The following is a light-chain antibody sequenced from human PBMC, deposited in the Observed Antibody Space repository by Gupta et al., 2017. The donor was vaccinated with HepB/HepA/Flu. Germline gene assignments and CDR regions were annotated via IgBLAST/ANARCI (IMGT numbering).Light chain of an antibody. CDR1: QSVLYSPNNKNY. CDR3: QQYESNIPIS. CDR2: WAS. J-gene: IGKJ4*01. V-gene: IGKV4-1*01. Sequence: DVVVTQSPDSLAVSLGERATINCKSSQSVLYSPNNKNYLAWYQQKPGQPPKLLIYWASTREAGVPDRFSGSGSGKDFTLTSNSRQAEDVAVYYCQQYESNIPISFGGGTKVEIK.